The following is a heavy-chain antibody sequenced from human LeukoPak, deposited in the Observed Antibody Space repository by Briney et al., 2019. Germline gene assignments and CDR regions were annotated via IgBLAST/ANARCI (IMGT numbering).Heavy chain of an antibody. Sequence: PGGSLRLSCLTSGVTFSTNAMSWVRQAPGKGLEWISGISGSGASTYYADSVTGRFTISRDNSRNTLYLQMNSPRGDDTAVYYCAKDVGKWESLHFFDYWGQGTLVTVSS. CDR2: ISGSGAST. J-gene: IGHJ4*02. D-gene: IGHD1-26*01. CDR1: GVTFSTNA. CDR3: AKDVGKWESLHFFDY. V-gene: IGHV3-23*01.